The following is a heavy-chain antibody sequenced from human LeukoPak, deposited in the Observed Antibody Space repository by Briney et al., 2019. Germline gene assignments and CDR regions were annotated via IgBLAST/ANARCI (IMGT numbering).Heavy chain of an antibody. J-gene: IGHJ6*03. CDR1: GGSFSGYY. Sequence: PSETLSLTCAVYGGSFSGYYWSWIRQPPGKGLEWIGEINHSGSTKYNPSLKSRVTISVDTSKNQFSLKLSSVTAADKAVYYCARVAMAAAGTLRYYYYYMDVWGKGTTVTVSS. CDR3: ARVAMAAAGTLRYYYYYMDV. CDR2: INHSGST. D-gene: IGHD6-13*01. V-gene: IGHV4-34*01.